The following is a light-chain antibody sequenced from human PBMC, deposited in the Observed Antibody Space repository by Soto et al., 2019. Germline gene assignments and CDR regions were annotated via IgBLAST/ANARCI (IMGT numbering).Light chain of an antibody. Sequence: QSVLTQPPSASGTPGQRVTLSFSGSSSNIGSNTVNWYQQLPGTAPKLLIYSNNQRPSAVPDRFSGSKSGTSAALAISGLQSEDEGDYYCAEWDHSLDGLVVFGGGSKLTV. CDR2: SNN. J-gene: IGLJ2*01. CDR3: AEWDHSLDGLVV. V-gene: IGLV1-44*01. CDR1: SSNIGSNT.